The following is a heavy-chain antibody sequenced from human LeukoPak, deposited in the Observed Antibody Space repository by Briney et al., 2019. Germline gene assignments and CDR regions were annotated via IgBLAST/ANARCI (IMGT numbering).Heavy chain of an antibody. V-gene: IGHV3-74*01. J-gene: IGHJ4*02. Sequence: QPGGSLSLSCAASEFTINNYWMHWVRHAPGEGLVWVSHNNSDGSNTNYAGSVKGRFTISRDKAKNTLNLQMNSLQAEDTGVYYCTRGNSCYENFVCWGQETLVTVSS. CDR1: EFTINNYW. CDR3: TRGNSCYENFVC. CDR2: NNSDGSNT. D-gene: IGHD3-3*01.